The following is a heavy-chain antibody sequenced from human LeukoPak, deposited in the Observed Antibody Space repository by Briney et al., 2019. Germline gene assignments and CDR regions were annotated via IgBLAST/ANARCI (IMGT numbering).Heavy chain of an antibody. CDR1: GFTFSDYY. D-gene: IGHD4-17*01. CDR2: ISSSSSYT. J-gene: IGHJ4*02. CDR3: ARARVSLGDYVNIFDY. V-gene: IGHV3-11*05. Sequence: PGGSLRLSCAASGFTFSDYYMSWIRQAPGKGLEWLSYISSSSSYTNYADSVKGRFPISRDNAKNSLYLQMNSLRAEDTAVYYCARARVSLGDYVNIFDYWGQATLVTVSS.